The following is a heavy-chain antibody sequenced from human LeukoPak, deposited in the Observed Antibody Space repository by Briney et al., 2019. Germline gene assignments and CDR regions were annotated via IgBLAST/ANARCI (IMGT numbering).Heavy chain of an antibody. CDR3: ARDPQYYYDSSGYYFNWFGP. CDR1: GYTFTGYY. Sequence: ASVKVSCKASGYTFTGYYMHWVRQAPGQGLEWMGWINPNSGGTNYAQKFQGRVTMTRDTSISTAYMELSRLRSDDTAVYYCARDPQYYYDSSGYYFNWFGPWGQGTLVTVSS. V-gene: IGHV1-2*02. CDR2: INPNSGGT. J-gene: IGHJ5*02. D-gene: IGHD3-22*01.